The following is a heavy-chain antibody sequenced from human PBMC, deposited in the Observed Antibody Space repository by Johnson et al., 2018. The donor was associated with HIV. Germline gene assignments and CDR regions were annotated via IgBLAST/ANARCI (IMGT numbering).Heavy chain of an antibody. CDR3: ARSSGSYLDDAFDI. Sequence: VQLVESGGGVVRPGGSLRLSCAASGFTFDDYGMTWVRQAPGKGLEWVSGIDWNGGSSGYADSVKGRFTISRDNAKNSLYLQMNSLRAEDTALYYCARSSGSYLDDAFDIWGQGTMVTVSS. CDR2: IDWNGGSS. D-gene: IGHD1-26*01. J-gene: IGHJ3*02. V-gene: IGHV3-20*04. CDR1: GFTFDDYG.